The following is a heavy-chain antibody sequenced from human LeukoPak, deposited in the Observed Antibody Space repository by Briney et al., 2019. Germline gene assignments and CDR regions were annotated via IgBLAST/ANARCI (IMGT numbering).Heavy chain of an antibody. CDR1: GGSISSGDYY. Sequence: PSQTLSLTCTVSGGSISSGDYYWSWIRQPPGKGLEWIGYIYYSGSTNYNPSLKSRVTISVDTSKNQFSLKLSSVTAADTAVYYCARARMTAYYDSSGYYDWGQGTLVTVSS. D-gene: IGHD3-22*01. V-gene: IGHV4-61*08. J-gene: IGHJ4*02. CDR3: ARARMTAYYDSSGYYD. CDR2: IYYSGST.